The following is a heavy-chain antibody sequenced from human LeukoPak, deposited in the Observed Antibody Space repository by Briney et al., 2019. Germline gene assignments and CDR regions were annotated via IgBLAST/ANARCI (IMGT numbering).Heavy chain of an antibody. CDR2: IKQDGSVK. D-gene: IGHD5-18*01. Sequence: SGGSLRLSCAASGFTFSSYWMSWVRQAPGKGLKWVANIKQDGSVKYYVDSVKGRFTISRDNAMNSLYLQMNSLRAEDTAVYYCARDTAMVTSVDYYGMDVWGQGTTVTVSS. J-gene: IGHJ6*02. CDR1: GFTFSSYW. V-gene: IGHV3-7*05. CDR3: ARDTAMVTSVDYYGMDV.